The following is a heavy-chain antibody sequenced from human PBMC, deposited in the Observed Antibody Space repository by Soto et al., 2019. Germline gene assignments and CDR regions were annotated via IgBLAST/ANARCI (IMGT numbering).Heavy chain of an antibody. D-gene: IGHD5-12*01. Sequence: GASVKVSCKASGYTFTSYGISWVRQAPGQGLEWMGWISAYNGNTNYAQKLQGRVTMTTDTSTSTAYMELRSLRSDDTAAYYCARVVWVATIKPFDYWGQGTLVTVSS. CDR2: ISAYNGNT. CDR1: GYTFTSYG. CDR3: ARVVWVATIKPFDY. V-gene: IGHV1-18*01. J-gene: IGHJ4*02.